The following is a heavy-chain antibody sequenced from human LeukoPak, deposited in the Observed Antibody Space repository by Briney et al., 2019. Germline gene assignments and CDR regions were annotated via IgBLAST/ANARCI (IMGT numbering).Heavy chain of an antibody. CDR1: GYRFTNYW. J-gene: IGHJ4*02. CDR2: IYPGDSDT. CDR3: ARQGEATIDY. D-gene: IGHD1-26*01. V-gene: IGHV5-51*01. Sequence: GESLKISCKVSGYRFTNYWIAWLRQMPGKGLEWMGIIYPGDSDTRYSPSFQGQVTISVDKSITTAYMQWSSLKTSDTAMYYCARQGEATIDYWGQGTLVTVSS.